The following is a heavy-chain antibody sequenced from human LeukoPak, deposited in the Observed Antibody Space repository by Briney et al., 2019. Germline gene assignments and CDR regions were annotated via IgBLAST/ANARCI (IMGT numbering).Heavy chain of an antibody. V-gene: IGHV3-23*01. Sequence: HHGGSLRLSCVASGFTFSSYAMSWVRQAPGKGLEWVSAISGSGGSTYYADSVKGRFTISRDNSKNTLYLQMNSLRAEDTAVYYCAKDWLDYGDPDAFDIWGQGTMVTVSS. CDR1: GFTFSSYA. CDR3: AKDWLDYGDPDAFDI. J-gene: IGHJ3*02. D-gene: IGHD4-17*01. CDR2: ISGSGGST.